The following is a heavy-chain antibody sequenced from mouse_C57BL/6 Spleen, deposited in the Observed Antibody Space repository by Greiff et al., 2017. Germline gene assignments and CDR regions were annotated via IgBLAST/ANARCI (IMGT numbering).Heavy chain of an antibody. CDR2: IWGVGST. CDR3: GSGGNYDGFAY. J-gene: IGHJ3*01. CDR1: GFSLTSYG. Sequence: VKLVESGPGLVAPSQSLSITCTVSGFSLTSYGVDWVRQSPGKGLEWLGVIWGVGSTNYNSALKSRLSISKDNSKSQVFLKMNSLQTDDTAMYYCGSGGNYDGFAYWGQGTLVTVSA. V-gene: IGHV2-6*01. D-gene: IGHD2-4*01.